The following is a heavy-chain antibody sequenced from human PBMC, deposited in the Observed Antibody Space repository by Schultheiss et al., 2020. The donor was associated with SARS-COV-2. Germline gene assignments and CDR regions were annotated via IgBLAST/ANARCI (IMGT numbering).Heavy chain of an antibody. CDR2: IYYSGST. J-gene: IGHJ4*02. CDR1: GGSISSYY. Sequence: SETLSLTCTVSGGSISSYYWSWIRQPPGKGLEWIGYIYYSGSTNYNPSLKSRVTMSVDTSKNQFSLKLSSVTAADTAVYYCARAKYDFWSGLFDYWGQGTLVTVSS. D-gene: IGHD3-3*01. V-gene: IGHV4-59*12. CDR3: ARAKYDFWSGLFDY.